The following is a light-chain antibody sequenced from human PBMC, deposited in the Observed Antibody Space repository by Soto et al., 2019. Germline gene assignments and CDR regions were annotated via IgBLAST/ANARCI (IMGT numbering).Light chain of an antibody. V-gene: IGKV1D-13*01. CDR3: QQFNDYPFT. Sequence: AIQLTQSPSSLSASVGDRVTITCRASQGIGDAIAWYQQKPVRPPKLLSYDASRLESGVPSRFSGSGSRTDVTIPISSLQTEDFTTYHCQQFNDYPFTFGPGTRVDIK. J-gene: IGKJ3*01. CDR1: QGIGDA. CDR2: DAS.